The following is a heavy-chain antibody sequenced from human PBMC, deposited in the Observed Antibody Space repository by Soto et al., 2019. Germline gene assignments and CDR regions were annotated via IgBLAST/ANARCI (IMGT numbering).Heavy chain of an antibody. CDR3: ARDLGIKGPNPQYYYYGMDV. V-gene: IGHV1-2*04. D-gene: IGHD7-27*01. CDR2: INPNSGGT. J-gene: IGHJ6*02. Sequence: QVQLVQSGAEVKKPGASVKVSCKASGYTFTGYYIHWVRQAPGQGLEWMGWINPNSGGTNYAQKFQGWVTMTRDTSISTAYMELSRLRSDDTAVYYCARDLGIKGPNPQYYYYGMDVWGQGTTVTVSS. CDR1: GYTFTGYY.